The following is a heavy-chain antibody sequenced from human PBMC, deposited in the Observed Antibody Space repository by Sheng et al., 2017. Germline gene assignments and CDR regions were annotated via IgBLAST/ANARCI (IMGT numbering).Heavy chain of an antibody. J-gene: IGHJ4*02. CDR2: ISAYTGNT. CDR3: VRDLLHCGGDCFSDCFDY. CDR1: GYTFSNYG. D-gene: IGHD2-21*01. V-gene: IGHV1-18*01. Sequence: QVQLVQSGREVKKPGASVKVSCKASGYTFSNYGISWVRQAPGQGLQWMGWISAYTGNTNYVREFQGRVTMTTDTSTNTAYMELRSLRSDDTAVYYCVRDLLHCGGDCFSDCFDYWGQGTLVTVSS.